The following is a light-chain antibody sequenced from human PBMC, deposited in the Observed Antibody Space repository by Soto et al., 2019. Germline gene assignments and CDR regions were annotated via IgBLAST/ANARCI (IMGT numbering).Light chain of an antibody. CDR2: DAS. J-gene: IGKJ5*01. V-gene: IGKV3-11*01. CDR3: QQRSNWRRVT. CDR1: QSVSSY. Sequence: EIVLTRSPCTLALTQGARAILSCRASQSVSSYLAWYQQKPGQAPRLLIYDASNRATGIPARFSGSGSGTDFTLTISSLEPEDFAVYYCQQRSNWRRVTFGQGTRLEIK.